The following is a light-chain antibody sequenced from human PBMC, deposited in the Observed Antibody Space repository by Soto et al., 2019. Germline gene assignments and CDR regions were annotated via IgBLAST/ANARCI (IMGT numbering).Light chain of an antibody. CDR2: GAS. CDR3: QQYNNWPWT. V-gene: IGKV3-15*01. CDR1: QSVSSN. J-gene: IGKJ1*01. Sequence: EIVMSQSPATLSVSPGERATLSCRASQSVSSNLAWYQQKPSQAPRLLIYGASTRATGIPARFSGSGSGTEFTLTISSLQSEDFAFYYCQQYNNWPWTFGQGTKVDI.